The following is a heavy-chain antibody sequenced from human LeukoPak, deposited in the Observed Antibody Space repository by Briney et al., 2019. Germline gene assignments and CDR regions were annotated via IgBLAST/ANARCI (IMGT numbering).Heavy chain of an antibody. CDR3: ARDWGYYDSSGYLWY. Sequence: ASVKVSCKASGGTFSSYAISWVRQAPGQGLEWMGGIIPIFGTANYAQKFQGRVTITADESTSTAYMELSSLRSEDTAVYYRARDWGYYDSSGYLWYWGQGALVTVSS. J-gene: IGHJ4*02. CDR2: IIPIFGTA. D-gene: IGHD3-22*01. CDR1: GGTFSSYA. V-gene: IGHV1-69*13.